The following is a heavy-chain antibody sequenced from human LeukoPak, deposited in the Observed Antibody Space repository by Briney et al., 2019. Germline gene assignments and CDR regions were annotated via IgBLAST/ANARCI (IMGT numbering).Heavy chain of an antibody. CDR1: GGSFSDSY. D-gene: IGHD5-18*01. Sequence: TPSETLSLTCAVYGGSFSDSYWNWIRQPPGKGLEWIGSIYYSGSTYYNPSLKSRVTISVDTSKNQFSLKLSSVTAADTAVYYCARQYRGYSYGYYFDYWGQGTLVTVSS. CDR2: IYYSGST. V-gene: IGHV4-34*01. J-gene: IGHJ4*02. CDR3: ARQYRGYSYGYYFDY.